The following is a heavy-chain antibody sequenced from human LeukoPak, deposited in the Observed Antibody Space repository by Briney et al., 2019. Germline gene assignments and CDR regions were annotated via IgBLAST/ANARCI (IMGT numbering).Heavy chain of an antibody. D-gene: IGHD4-17*01. CDR1: GFTFNNYG. J-gene: IGHJ4*02. V-gene: IGHV3-21*01. CDR3: ARDDYGGIDY. Sequence: GGSLRLSCAASGFTFNNYGMHWVRQAPGKGLEWVSSISSSSYIYYADSVKGRFTISRDNAKNSLYLQMNSLRAEDTAVYYCARDDYGGIDYWGQGTLVTVSS. CDR2: ISSSSYI.